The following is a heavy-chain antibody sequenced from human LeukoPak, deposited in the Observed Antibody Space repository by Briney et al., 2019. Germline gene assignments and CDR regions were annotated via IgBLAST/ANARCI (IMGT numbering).Heavy chain of an antibody. CDR2: IKPDNGAT. CDR3: ARSLSITRGLITTMLGY. D-gene: IGHD3-10*01. Sequence: ASVTVSFKASGYTFTDYYLHWVRQAPGQGREWMGWIKPDNGATSYAQKFQGRVTMARDTSISTAHMELSRLRSDDTAVYYCARSLSITRGLITTMLGYWGQGTLVTVSS. V-gene: IGHV1-2*02. J-gene: IGHJ4*02. CDR1: GYTFTDYY.